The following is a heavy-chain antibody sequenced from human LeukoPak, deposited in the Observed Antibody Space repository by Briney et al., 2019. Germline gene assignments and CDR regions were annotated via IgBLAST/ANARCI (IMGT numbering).Heavy chain of an antibody. CDR2: IYHSGST. Sequence: SETLSLTCTVSGYSINSGYYWGWIRQPPGKGLEWIGSIYHSGSTYYNPSLKSRVTISVDTSKNQFSLKLSSVTAADTAVYYCARQEDFWGQGTLVTVSS. V-gene: IGHV4-38-2*02. D-gene: IGHD3-3*01. CDR1: GYSINSGYY. CDR3: ARQEDF. J-gene: IGHJ4*02.